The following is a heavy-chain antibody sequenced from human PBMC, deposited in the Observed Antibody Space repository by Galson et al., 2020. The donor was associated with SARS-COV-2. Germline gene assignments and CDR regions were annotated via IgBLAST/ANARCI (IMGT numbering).Heavy chain of an antibody. J-gene: IGHJ4*02. CDR3: ARGVAY. CDR2: IYSSGNT. V-gene: IGHV4-61*02. CDR1: GGSITSGSYF. D-gene: IGHD3-10*01. Sequence: SETLSLTCSVSGGSITSGSYFWNWIRQPAGKGLEWIGRIYSSGNTNYNTSLKSRVTISMDTSKNQFSLNLNSVTAADTAIYYCARGVAYWGQGTLVTVSS.